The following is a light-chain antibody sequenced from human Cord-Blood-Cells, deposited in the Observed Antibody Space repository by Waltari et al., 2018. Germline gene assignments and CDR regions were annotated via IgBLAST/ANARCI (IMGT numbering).Light chain of an antibody. CDR3: CSYAGSYTFV. Sequence: QSALTPPRSVSGSPGQSVTISCTGTSSDVGGDHYVSWYQPHPGKAPKLMIYDVSKRPSGVPDRFSGSKSGNTASLTISGLQAEDEADYYCCSYAGSYTFVFGTGTKVTVL. J-gene: IGLJ1*01. CDR1: SSDVGGDHY. V-gene: IGLV2-11*01. CDR2: DVS.